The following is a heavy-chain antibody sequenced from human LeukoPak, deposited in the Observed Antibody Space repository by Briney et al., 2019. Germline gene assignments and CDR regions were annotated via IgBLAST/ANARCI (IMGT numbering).Heavy chain of an antibody. CDR1: GFXVSSNH. Sequence: GGSLRLSCAASGFXVSSNHNHMSWVRQAPGRGLEWVSVIYSGGTIFYADSVKGRFTISRDNSKNTVYLEMNSLRAEDTAVYYCARDGENHYYDYWGQGTLVTVST. V-gene: IGHV3-66*01. CDR2: IYSGGTI. CDR3: ARDGENHYYDY. J-gene: IGHJ4*02. D-gene: IGHD7-27*01.